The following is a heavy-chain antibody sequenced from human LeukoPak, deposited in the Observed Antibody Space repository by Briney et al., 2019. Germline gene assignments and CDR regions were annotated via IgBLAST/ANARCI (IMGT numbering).Heavy chain of an antibody. CDR3: AREKDEGGNAFDI. J-gene: IGHJ3*02. CDR2: ISPIFGTA. CDR1: GYTFTSYG. Sequence: ASVEVSCKASGYTFTSYGISWVRQAPGQGIEWMGGISPIFGTANYAQKFQGRATNTADESTSTAYMELSSLRSEDTAVYYCAREKDEGGNAFDIWGQGTMVTVSS. D-gene: IGHD3-16*01. V-gene: IGHV1-69*13.